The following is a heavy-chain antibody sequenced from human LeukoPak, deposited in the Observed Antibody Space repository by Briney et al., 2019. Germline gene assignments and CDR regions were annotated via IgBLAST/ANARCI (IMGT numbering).Heavy chain of an antibody. Sequence: ASVKVSCKVSGYTLTELSMHWVRQAPGKGLEWMGGFDPEDVETIYAQKFQGRVTMTEDTSTDTAYMELSSLRSEDTAVYYCATDLEQLVLGGFDPWGQGTLVTVSS. CDR2: FDPEDVET. CDR3: ATDLEQLVLGGFDP. CDR1: GYTLTELS. D-gene: IGHD6-13*01. V-gene: IGHV1-24*01. J-gene: IGHJ5*02.